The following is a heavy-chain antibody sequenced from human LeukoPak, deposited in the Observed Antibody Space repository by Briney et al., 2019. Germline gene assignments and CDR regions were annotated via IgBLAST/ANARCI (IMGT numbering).Heavy chain of an antibody. V-gene: IGHV4-59*11. J-gene: IGHJ4*02. CDR3: ARETLDGGWYHDY. CDR2: IYYSGTT. D-gene: IGHD6-19*01. Sequence: PSETLSLTCTVSGGSMTSHYWSWIRQSPGKGLEWIGYIYYSGTTTYNPSLKSRVTISIDTSKNQFSLKLSSVTTADMAVYYCARETLDGGWYHDYWGQGILVTVSS. CDR1: GGSMTSHY.